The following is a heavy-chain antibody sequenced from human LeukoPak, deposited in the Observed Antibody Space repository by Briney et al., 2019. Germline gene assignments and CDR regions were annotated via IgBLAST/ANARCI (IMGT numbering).Heavy chain of an antibody. CDR2: SNHSGST. V-gene: IGHV4-34*01. CDR1: RGSFSGYY. D-gene: IGHD2/OR15-2a*01. CDR3: ARIPPAAGVLLSYYYYYMDV. J-gene: IGHJ6*03. Sequence: PSETLSLTCAVYRGSFSGYYWRWIRQPPGKGLEWIGESNHSGSTNYNPSLKSRVTISVDTSKNQFSLKLSSVTAADTAVYYCARIPPAAGVLLSYYYYYMDVWGKGTTVTISS.